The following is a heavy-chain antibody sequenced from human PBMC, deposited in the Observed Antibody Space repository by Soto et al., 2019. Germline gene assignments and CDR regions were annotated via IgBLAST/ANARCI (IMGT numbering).Heavy chain of an antibody. D-gene: IGHD6-13*01. CDR3: ARQPFRAAGFDY. CDR2: IIPIFGKA. CDR1: GGTFSSYA. J-gene: IGHJ4*02. Sequence: QVQLVQSGAEVKKPGSSVKVSCKASGGTFSSYAISWVRQAPGQGLEWMGGIIPIFGKANYAQKFEGRVTTTANQTTSTAYMELSSLKSDDTAVYDCARQPFRAAGFDYWRQGTLVTVSS. V-gene: IGHV1-69*01.